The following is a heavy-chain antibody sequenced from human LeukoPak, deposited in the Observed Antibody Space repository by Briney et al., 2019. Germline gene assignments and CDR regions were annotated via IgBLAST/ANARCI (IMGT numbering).Heavy chain of an antibody. V-gene: IGHV3-7*01. J-gene: IGHJ4*02. CDR2: IRQNGRDK. D-gene: IGHD4-23*01. Sequence: PGGSLRLSCAASGFTFSNYWMSWIRQPPGKGLEWVANIRQNGRDKQYVGSLKGRFTISRDNAKNSLFLQVNSLRADDTAVYYCARDRDDGGFEYWGQGTLVTVFS. CDR1: GFTFSNYW. CDR3: ARDRDDGGFEY.